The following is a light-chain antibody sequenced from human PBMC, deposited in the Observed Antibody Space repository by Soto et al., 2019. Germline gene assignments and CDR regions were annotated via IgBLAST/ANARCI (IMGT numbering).Light chain of an antibody. CDR3: MQATQYPPYT. Sequence: DIVMTQTPLSSPVTLGQPASISCRSSQSLLHRDGNTYLSWLQQRPGQPPRLLIYKISNRLSGGPXRXCGSGAGTDSTLKISRVEADDVGVYYCMQATQYPPYTFGQGTKLE. V-gene: IGKV2-24*01. J-gene: IGKJ2*01. CDR2: KIS. CDR1: QSLLHRDGNTY.